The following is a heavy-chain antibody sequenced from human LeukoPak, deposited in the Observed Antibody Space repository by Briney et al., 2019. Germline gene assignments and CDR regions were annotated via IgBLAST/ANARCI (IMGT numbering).Heavy chain of an antibody. CDR1: GGSMTNYY. CDR3: AREGAGSYGFRYIDV. V-gene: IGHV4-59*01. Sequence: PSETLSLTCTVSGGSMTNYYWTWIRQPPGEGLEWLAYIYYYGSTNYNPSLESRLTLTVDTSKNQFSLKLSSVTAAVTAVYYCAREGAGSYGFRYIDVWGKGTTVTVS. CDR2: IYYYGST. J-gene: IGHJ6*03. D-gene: IGHD5-18*01.